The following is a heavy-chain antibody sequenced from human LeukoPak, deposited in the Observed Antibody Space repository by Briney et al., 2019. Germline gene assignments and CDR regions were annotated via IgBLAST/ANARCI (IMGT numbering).Heavy chain of an antibody. J-gene: IGHJ5*02. CDR2: INHSGST. CDR3: ARMAAACWFDP. D-gene: IGHD6-13*01. V-gene: IGHV4-34*01. CDR1: GGSFSGYY. Sequence: SETLSLTCAVSGGSFSGYYWSWIRQPPGKGLEWIGEINHSGSTNYNPSLKSRVTISVDTSKNQFSLKLSSVTAADTAVYYCARMAAACWFDPWGQGTLVTVSS.